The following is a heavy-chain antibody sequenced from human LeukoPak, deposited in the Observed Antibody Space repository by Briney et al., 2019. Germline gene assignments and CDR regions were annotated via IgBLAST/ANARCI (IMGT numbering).Heavy chain of an antibody. D-gene: IGHD6-6*01. CDR1: GFTFSTYS. Sequence: GGSLRLSCAASGFTFSTYSMHWVRQAPGKGLEWVSYISGSSSTIYYADSLKGRFTISRDNAKSPLYLQMNSLRDEDTAVYYCARDKYSTIDYWGQGTLVTVST. J-gene: IGHJ4*02. V-gene: IGHV3-48*02. CDR2: ISGSSSTI. CDR3: ARDKYSTIDY.